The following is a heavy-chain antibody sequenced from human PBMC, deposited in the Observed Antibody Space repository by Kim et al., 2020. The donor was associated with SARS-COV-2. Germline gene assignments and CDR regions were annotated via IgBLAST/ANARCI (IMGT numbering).Heavy chain of an antibody. D-gene: IGHD2-15*01. J-gene: IGHJ3*02. V-gene: IGHV4-30-2*05. CDR3: ARAHCAGGTCYRDAFDI. Sequence: PSLKRRVSISIDTAKNQFSLKLTSVSAADTAMYYCARAHCAGGTCYRDAFDIWGQGTMVTVPS.